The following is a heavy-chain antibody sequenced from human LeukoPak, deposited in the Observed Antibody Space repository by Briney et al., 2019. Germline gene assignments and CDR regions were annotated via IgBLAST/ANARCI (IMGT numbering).Heavy chain of an antibody. CDR2: IIPIFGTA. J-gene: IGHJ4*02. CDR3: ARGLHFYDSSGYQGY. Sequence: SVKVSCKASGGTFSSYAISWVRQAPGQGLEWMGGIIPIFGTANYAQKFQGRVTITADESTSTAYMELSSLRSEDTAVYYCARGLHFYDSSGYQGYWGQGTLVTVSS. V-gene: IGHV1-69*13. CDR1: GGTFSSYA. D-gene: IGHD3-22*01.